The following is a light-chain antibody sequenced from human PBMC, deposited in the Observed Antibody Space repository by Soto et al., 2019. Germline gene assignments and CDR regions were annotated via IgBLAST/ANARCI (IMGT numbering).Light chain of an antibody. CDR2: DAS. J-gene: IGKJ5*01. Sequence: EIVLTQSPAILSVSPGERATVSCRASQSISRSLAWYQQKPGQAPRLLISDASTRATGIPARFSGSGSGTDFTLAISRVEPEDFAVYFCQQYADSPITFGQGTRLEIK. V-gene: IGKV3-15*01. CDR1: QSISRS. CDR3: QQYADSPIT.